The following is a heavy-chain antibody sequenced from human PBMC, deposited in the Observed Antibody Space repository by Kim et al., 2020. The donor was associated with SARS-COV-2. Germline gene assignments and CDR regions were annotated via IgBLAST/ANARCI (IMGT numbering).Heavy chain of an antibody. D-gene: IGHD3-9*01. CDR1: GFTVSSNY. CDR2: IYSGGST. J-gene: IGHJ4*02. CDR3: AREVGYYDILTGYQRYYFDY. V-gene: IGHV3-66*01. Sequence: GWSLRLSCAASGFTVSSNYMSWVRQAPGKGLEWVSVIYSGGSTYYADSVKGRFTISRDNSKNTLYLQMNSLRAEDTAVYYCAREVGYYDILTGYQRYYFDYWGQGTLVTVSS.